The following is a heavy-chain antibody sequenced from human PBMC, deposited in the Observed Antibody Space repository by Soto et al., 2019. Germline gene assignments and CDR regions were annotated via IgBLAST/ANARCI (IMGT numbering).Heavy chain of an antibody. CDR1: GYTFTRYN. Sequence: ASVKVSCKASGYTFTRYNVHWVRQAPGQGLEWMAIINPSGGTTYYVQKFEGRVTLTTDTSTSTVYMELSSLRSDDTAVYYCAKEAENYFYYGMDVWGQGTTVTLSS. V-gene: IGHV1-46*01. J-gene: IGHJ6*02. CDR2: INPSGGTT. CDR3: AKEAENYFYYGMDV.